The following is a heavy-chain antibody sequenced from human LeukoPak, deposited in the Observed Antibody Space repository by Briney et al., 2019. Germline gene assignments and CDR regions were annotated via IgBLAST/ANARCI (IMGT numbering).Heavy chain of an antibody. Sequence: PSKTLSLTCSVSDGSINSYYWNWIRRPPGKGLEWIGYIYYNGNTNYSPSLKSRVTMSVDTSKNLFSLKVSSVTAADTAVYYCARGRSNYYGMDVWGQGTTVTVSS. D-gene: IGHD1-26*01. CDR3: ARGRSNYYGMDV. CDR1: DGSINSYY. CDR2: IYYNGNT. J-gene: IGHJ6*02. V-gene: IGHV4-59*01.